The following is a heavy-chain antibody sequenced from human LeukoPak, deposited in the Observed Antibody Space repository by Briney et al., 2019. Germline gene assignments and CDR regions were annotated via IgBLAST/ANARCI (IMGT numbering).Heavy chain of an antibody. CDR3: ARGASGGDYVPFDY. D-gene: IGHD4-17*01. J-gene: IGHJ4*02. Sequence: SEALSLTRTVSGGSISSYYWNWIRQPPGKGREWVGYVYYSGSANYNPSLKSRVTMSVDTSKNQFSLKLSSVTAADTAVYYCARGASGGDYVPFDYWGQGTLVTASS. CDR1: GGSISSYY. V-gene: IGHV4-59*01. CDR2: VYYSGSA.